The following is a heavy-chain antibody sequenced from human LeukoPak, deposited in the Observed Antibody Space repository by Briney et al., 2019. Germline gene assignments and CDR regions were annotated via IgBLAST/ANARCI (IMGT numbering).Heavy chain of an antibody. J-gene: IGHJ4*02. CDR1: GGSISSYY. CDR3: ARHRSYGGNSPYFDY. D-gene: IGHD4-23*01. V-gene: IGHV4-59*08. CDR2: IYYSGST. Sequence: SETLSLTCTVSGGSISSYYWSWIRQPPGKGLEWIGYIYYSGSTNYNPSLKSRVTISVDTSKNQFSLKLSSVTAADTAVYYCARHRSYGGNSPYFDYWGQGTLVTVSS.